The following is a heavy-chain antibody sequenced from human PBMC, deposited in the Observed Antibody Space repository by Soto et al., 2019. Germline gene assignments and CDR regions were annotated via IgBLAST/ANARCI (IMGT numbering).Heavy chain of an antibody. CDR1: GYIFTKYY. Sequence: QVQLVQSVTELRKPGASVKLSCKASGYIFTKYYIAWVRQAPGHGLEWMGMINGYNGKANYGQDFRGRVIMTTDTSTNTAYMDLRSRTSDDTGVSYCVRWDGFFGAEGVDWGQGTLVTVSS. CDR2: INGYNGKA. CDR3: VRWDGFFGAEGVD. V-gene: IGHV1-18*01. D-gene: IGHD3-10*01. J-gene: IGHJ4*02.